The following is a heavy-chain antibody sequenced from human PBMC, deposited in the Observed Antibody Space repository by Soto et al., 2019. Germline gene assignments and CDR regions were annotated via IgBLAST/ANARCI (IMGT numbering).Heavy chain of an antibody. CDR3: AKDTAMALPDA. CDR1: GYTFTSYG. D-gene: IGHD5-18*01. J-gene: IGHJ4*02. Sequence: QVQLVQSGAEVKEPGASVKVSCKASGYTFTSYGISWVRQAPGQGLEWMGWISAHNGNTKYAQKLQGRVTMTTDTSTSTAYMVVRSLRSDDTAVYYCAKDTAMALPDAWGQGTLVTVSS. CDR2: ISAHNGNT. V-gene: IGHV1-18*01.